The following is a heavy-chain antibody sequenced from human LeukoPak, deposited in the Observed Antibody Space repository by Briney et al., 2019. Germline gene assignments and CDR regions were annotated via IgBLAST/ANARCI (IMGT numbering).Heavy chain of an antibody. Sequence: ASVKVSCKASGYTFTSYGISWVRQAPGQGLEWMGWISAYNGNTNYAQKLQGRVTMTTDTSTSTAYMELRSLRSDDAAVYYCARDQVERNWNYLDWFDPWGQGTLVTVSS. J-gene: IGHJ5*02. D-gene: IGHD1-7*01. CDR3: ARDQVERNWNYLDWFDP. CDR2: ISAYNGNT. CDR1: GYTFTSYG. V-gene: IGHV1-18*01.